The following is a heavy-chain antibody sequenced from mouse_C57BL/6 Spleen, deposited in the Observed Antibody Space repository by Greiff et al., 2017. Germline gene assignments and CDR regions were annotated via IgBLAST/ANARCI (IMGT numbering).Heavy chain of an antibody. J-gene: IGHJ3*01. V-gene: IGHV1-69*01. CDR1: GYTFTSYW. CDR3: AKGYDGTCRGFAY. CDR2: IDPSDSYT. D-gene: IGHD2-3*01. Sequence: QVQLQQPGAELVMPGASVKLSCKASGYTFTSYWMHWVKQRPGQGLEWIGEIDPSDSYTNYNQKFKGKSTLTVDKSSSTAYMQLSSLTSEDSAVYYCAKGYDGTCRGFAYWGQGTLVTVSA.